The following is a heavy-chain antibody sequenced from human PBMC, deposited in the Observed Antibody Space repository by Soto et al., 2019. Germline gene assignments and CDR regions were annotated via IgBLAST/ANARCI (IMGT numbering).Heavy chain of an antibody. Sequence: GASVKVSCKASGYTFTKYYIHWVRQAPGQGLEWMGVINPGGGTTTYAQNFRGRVTMTGDTSTSTVYMELSSLRSEDTAVYFCARDIAREKDSWGQGTLVTVSS. CDR1: GYTFTKYY. J-gene: IGHJ5*01. V-gene: IGHV1-46*01. CDR2: INPGGGTT. CDR3: ARDIAREKDS. D-gene: IGHD6-13*01.